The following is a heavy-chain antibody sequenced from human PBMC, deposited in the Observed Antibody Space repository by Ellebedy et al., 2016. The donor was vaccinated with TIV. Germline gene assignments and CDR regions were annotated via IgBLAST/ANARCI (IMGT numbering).Heavy chain of an antibody. V-gene: IGHV3-33*08. D-gene: IGHD3-16*01. Sequence: GESLKISCSASGFTFGSYGMHWIRQAPGKGLEWVASIWYDGGNKHYADAVKGRFTISRDNSKNTLFLQTNNLRAEDTAVYYCAREFNDYHFDFWGQGTLVTVSS. CDR1: GFTFGSYG. CDR3: AREFNDYHFDF. CDR2: IWYDGGNK. J-gene: IGHJ4*02.